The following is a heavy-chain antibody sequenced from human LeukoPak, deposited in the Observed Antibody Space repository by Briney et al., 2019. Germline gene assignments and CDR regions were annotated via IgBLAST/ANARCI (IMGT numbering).Heavy chain of an antibody. CDR2: ISYDGSNE. CDR3: ARKTAADEVYFDY. J-gene: IGHJ4*02. Sequence: GGSLRLSCAASGFTFSSYVMHWVRQAPGKGLEWVAIISYDGSNEYYADSVKGRFTISRDNSKNTLYLQMNSLRAEDTAIYYCARKTAADEVYFDYWGQGTLVTASS. CDR1: GFTFSSYV. D-gene: IGHD6-25*01. V-gene: IGHV3-30*04.